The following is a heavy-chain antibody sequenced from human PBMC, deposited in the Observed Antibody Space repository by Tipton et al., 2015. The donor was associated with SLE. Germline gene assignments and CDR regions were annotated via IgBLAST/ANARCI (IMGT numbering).Heavy chain of an antibody. CDR2: IYSRGST. D-gene: IGHD2-2*01. J-gene: IGHJ1*01. Sequence: LRLSCTVSGGSISSSSYYWSWIRQPAGKGLEWLGSIYSRGSTNYNPPPKSGGTISIDTSKNQLPLHLSSVTAADTAVYYCARGPRPTAATHCFQYWGQGTLVSVSS. CDR3: ARGPRPTAATHCFQY. V-gene: IGHV4-61*02. CDR1: GGSISSSSYY.